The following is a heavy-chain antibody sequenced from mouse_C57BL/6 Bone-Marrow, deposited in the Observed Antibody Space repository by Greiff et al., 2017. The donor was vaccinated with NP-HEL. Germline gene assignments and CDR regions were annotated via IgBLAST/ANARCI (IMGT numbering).Heavy chain of an antibody. CDR3: ARPRYGNYFDY. Sequence: DVMLVESGGGLVKPGGSLKLSCAASGFTFSDYGMHWVRQAPEKGLEWVAYISSGSSTIYYADTMKGRFTISRDNAKNTLFLQMTSLRSEDTAMYYCARPRYGNYFDYWGQGTTLTVSS. D-gene: IGHD2-10*02. CDR1: GFTFSDYG. V-gene: IGHV5-17*01. J-gene: IGHJ2*01. CDR2: ISSGSSTI.